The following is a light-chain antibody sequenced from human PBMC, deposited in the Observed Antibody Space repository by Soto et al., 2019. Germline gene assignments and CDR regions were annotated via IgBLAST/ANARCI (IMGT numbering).Light chain of an antibody. CDR3: QQFNSYPPT. CDR2: DAS. V-gene: IGKV1-13*02. Sequence: AIQLTQSPSSLSASAGDRVTITCRPSQGISSALAWYQQKPGKAPKLVIYDASRLESGVPSRFSGSGSGTDFTLTTSSLQPEDFATHYCQQFNSYPPTFGQGTRLEIK. CDR1: QGISSA. J-gene: IGKJ5*01.